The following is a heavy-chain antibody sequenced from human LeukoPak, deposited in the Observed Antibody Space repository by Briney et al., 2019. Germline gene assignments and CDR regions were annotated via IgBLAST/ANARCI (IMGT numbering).Heavy chain of an antibody. CDR2: IYYSGST. J-gene: IGHJ5*02. D-gene: IGHD6-13*01. V-gene: IGHV4-59*01. Sequence: SETLSLTCTVSGGSISSYYWSWIRQPPGKGLEWIGYIYYSGSTNYNPALKSRVTISVDTSKNQFSLKLSSVTAADTAVYYCARGTAAGVAVSWFDPWGQGTLVTVSS. CDR1: GGSISSYY. CDR3: ARGTAAGVAVSWFDP.